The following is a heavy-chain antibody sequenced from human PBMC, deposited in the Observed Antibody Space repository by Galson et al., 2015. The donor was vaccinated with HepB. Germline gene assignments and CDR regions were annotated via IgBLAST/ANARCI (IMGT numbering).Heavy chain of an antibody. CDR3: ASGSPYSSGWYGFDY. J-gene: IGHJ4*02. Sequence: SLRLSCAASGFTFSSYSMNWVRQAPGKGLEWVPYISSSSSTIYYADSAKGRFTISRDNSKNTLYLQMGSLRAEDMAVYYCASGSPYSSGWYGFDYWGQGTLVTVSS. V-gene: IGHV3-48*01. CDR2: ISSSSSTI. CDR1: GFTFSSYS. D-gene: IGHD6-19*01.